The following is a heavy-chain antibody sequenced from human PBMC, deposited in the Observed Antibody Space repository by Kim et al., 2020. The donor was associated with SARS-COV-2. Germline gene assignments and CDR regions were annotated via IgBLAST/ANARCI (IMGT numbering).Heavy chain of an antibody. CDR2: MNPNSGNT. CDR3: ARVFGVVLADEGSKYYYYGMDV. CDR1: GYTFTSYD. D-gene: IGHD3-3*01. V-gene: IGHV1-8*01. J-gene: IGHJ6*02. Sequence: ASVKVSCKASGYTFTSYDINWVRQATGQGLEWMGWMNPNSGNTGYAQKFQGRVTMTRNTSISTAYMELSSLRSEDTAVYYCARVFGVVLADEGSKYYYYGMDVWGQGTTVTVSS.